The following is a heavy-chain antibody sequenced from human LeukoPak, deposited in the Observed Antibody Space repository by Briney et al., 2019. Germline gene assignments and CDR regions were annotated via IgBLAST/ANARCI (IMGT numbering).Heavy chain of an antibody. Sequence: PSETLSLTCTVSGGSISSYYWSWIRQPPGKGLEWIGYIYYSGSTNYNPSLKSRVTISVDTSKNQFSLELSSVTAADTAVYYCARGEYYYDSSGYYFDYWGQGTLVTVSS. J-gene: IGHJ4*02. CDR1: GGSISSYY. V-gene: IGHV4-59*12. CDR3: ARGEYYYDSSGYYFDY. CDR2: IYYSGST. D-gene: IGHD3-22*01.